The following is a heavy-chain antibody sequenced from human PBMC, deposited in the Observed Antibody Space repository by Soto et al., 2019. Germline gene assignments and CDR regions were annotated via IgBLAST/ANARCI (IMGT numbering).Heavy chain of an antibody. V-gene: IGHV1-18*01. J-gene: IGHJ4*02. Sequence: ASVKVSCKASGYTFTSYGISWVRRAPGQGLEWMGWISAYNGNTNYAQKLQGRVTMTTDTSTSTAYMGLRSLRSDDTAVYYCARVMNYYDSSGYPDYWGQGTLVTVSS. D-gene: IGHD3-22*01. CDR3: ARVMNYYDSSGYPDY. CDR1: GYTFTSYG. CDR2: ISAYNGNT.